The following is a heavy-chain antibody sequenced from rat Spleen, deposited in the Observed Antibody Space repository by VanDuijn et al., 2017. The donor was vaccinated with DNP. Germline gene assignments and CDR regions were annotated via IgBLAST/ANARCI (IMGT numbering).Heavy chain of an antibody. Sequence: EVKLVESGGGLVQPGRSLKLSCEVSRFTISDYGMAWVRQAPTKGLEWVASISAGGGNSNYRDSVKGRFIISRDNAKSTLYLQMNSLRSEDTATYYCARYSRGAMDAWGQGTSVTVSS. CDR1: RFTISDYG. J-gene: IGHJ4*01. CDR2: ISAGGGNS. V-gene: IGHV5S13*01. CDR3: ARYSRGAMDA. D-gene: IGHD1-11*01.